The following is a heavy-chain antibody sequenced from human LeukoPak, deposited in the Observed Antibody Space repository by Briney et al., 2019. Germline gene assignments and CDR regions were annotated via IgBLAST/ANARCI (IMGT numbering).Heavy chain of an antibody. J-gene: IGHJ4*02. Sequence: ASAKVSCKASGYTFTGYYMHWVRQAPGQGLEWMGWINPNSGGTNYAQKFQGRVTMTRDTSISTAYMELSRLRSDDTAVYYCARDLDSSGYYYFDYWGQGTLVTVSS. CDR1: GYTFTGYY. D-gene: IGHD3-22*01. V-gene: IGHV1-2*02. CDR3: ARDLDSSGYYYFDY. CDR2: INPNSGGT.